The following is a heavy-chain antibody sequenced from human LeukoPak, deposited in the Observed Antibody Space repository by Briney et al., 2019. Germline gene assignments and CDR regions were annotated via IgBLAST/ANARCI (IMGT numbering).Heavy chain of an antibody. J-gene: IGHJ4*02. CDR3: AKRGYSYGFLVYYFDY. CDR1: GFSFSSYA. V-gene: IGHV3-23*01. D-gene: IGHD5-18*01. Sequence: GGSLRLSCAASGFSFSSYAMSWVRQAPGKGLEWVSAISGSGGSTYYADSVKGRFTISRDNSKNTLYLQMNSLRAEDTAVYYCAKRGYSYGFLVYYFDYWGQGTLVTASS. CDR2: ISGSGGST.